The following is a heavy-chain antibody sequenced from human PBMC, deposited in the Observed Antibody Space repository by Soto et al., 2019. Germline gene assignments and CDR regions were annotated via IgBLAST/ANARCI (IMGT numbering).Heavy chain of an antibody. CDR3: ARGSSSGYYYYYYGMDV. D-gene: IGHD3-22*01. V-gene: IGHV1-18*04. CDR1: GYTSTSYG. CDR2: ISAYNGNT. J-gene: IGHJ6*02. Sequence: ASVKVSCKASGYTSTSYGISWVRQAPGQGLEWMGWISAYNGNTNYAQKLQGRVTMTTDTSTSTAYMELRSLRSDDTAVYYCARGSSSGYYYYYYGMDVWGQGTTVTVSS.